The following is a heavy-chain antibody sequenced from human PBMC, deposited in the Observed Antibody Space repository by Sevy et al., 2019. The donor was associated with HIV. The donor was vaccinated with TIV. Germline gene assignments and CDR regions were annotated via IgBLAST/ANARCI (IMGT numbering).Heavy chain of an antibody. J-gene: IGHJ3*02. D-gene: IGHD2-15*01. V-gene: IGHV3-21*01. Sequence: GGSLRLSCAASGFTFSSYSMNWVRQAPGKGLEWVSSISSSSSYIYYADSVKGRFTISRDNAKNSLYLQMNSRRAEDTAVYYCARDPGYCSGGSCYSDTNDAFDIWGQGTMVTVSS. CDR1: GFTFSSYS. CDR2: ISSSSSYI. CDR3: ARDPGYCSGGSCYSDTNDAFDI.